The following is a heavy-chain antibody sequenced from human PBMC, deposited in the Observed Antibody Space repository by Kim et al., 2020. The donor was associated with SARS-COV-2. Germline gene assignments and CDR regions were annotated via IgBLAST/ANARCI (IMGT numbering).Heavy chain of an antibody. Sequence: GGSLRLSCAASRFAFSTFALHWVRQAPGKGLEWLAGISDDGTNKYYADSVKGRFTISRDNSKNTLYLQVNSLRSEDTAVYYCVRDKKFGDSGNWFHDAFDIWGQGTMVTVSS. J-gene: IGHJ3*02. CDR1: RFAFSTFA. CDR3: VRDKKFGDSGNWFHDAFDI. CDR2: ISDDGTNK. D-gene: IGHD6-13*01. V-gene: IGHV3-30*01.